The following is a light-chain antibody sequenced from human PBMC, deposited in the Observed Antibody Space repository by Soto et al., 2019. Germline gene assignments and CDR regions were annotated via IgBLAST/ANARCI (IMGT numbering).Light chain of an antibody. V-gene: IGKV3-11*01. CDR1: QNVSSY. Sequence: EIVLTQSPATLSLSPVERATLSCRASQNVSSYLAWYQQKPGQAPRLLIYDASNRATDIPARFSGRGSGTYFTITIICLDTKSISSYFKQKSTKSSIFSFGARTIV. J-gene: IGKJ3*01. CDR2: DAS. CDR3: QKSTKSSIFS.